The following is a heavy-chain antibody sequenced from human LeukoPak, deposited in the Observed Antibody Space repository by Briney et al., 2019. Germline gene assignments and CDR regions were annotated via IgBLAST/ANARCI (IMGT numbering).Heavy chain of an antibody. V-gene: IGHV4-39*01. CDR3: ARRTGSNSDY. CDR2: IYYSGST. D-gene: IGHD4-17*01. J-gene: IGHJ4*02. Sequence: SETLSLTCTVSGGSISSSSYYWGWIRQPPGKGLEWIGSIYYSGSTYYNPSLKSRVTISVDTSKNQFSLKLSSVTAADTAVYYCARRTGSNSDYWGQGTLVTVSS. CDR1: GGSISSSSYY.